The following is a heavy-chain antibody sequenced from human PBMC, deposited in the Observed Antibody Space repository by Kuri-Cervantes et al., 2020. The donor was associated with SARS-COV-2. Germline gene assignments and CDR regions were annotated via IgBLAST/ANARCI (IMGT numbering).Heavy chain of an antibody. Sequence: GGSLRLSCTASGFIFSDYYMTWIRQAPGKGLEWVSNIGPSGTTKYYADSVKGRFTISRDNSKNTLYLQMNSLRAEDTAVYYCASSLTIFGVFGWFDPWGQGTLVTVSS. D-gene: IGHD3-3*01. CDR3: ASSLTIFGVFGWFDP. J-gene: IGHJ5*02. CDR2: IGPSGTTK. V-gene: IGHV3-11*04. CDR1: GFIFSDYY.